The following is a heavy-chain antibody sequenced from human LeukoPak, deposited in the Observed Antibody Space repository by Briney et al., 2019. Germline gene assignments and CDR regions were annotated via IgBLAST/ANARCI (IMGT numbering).Heavy chain of an antibody. V-gene: IGHV1-69*04. D-gene: IGHD5-18*01. CDR1: GGTFSSSA. J-gene: IGHJ6*02. CDR3: AKDQGLTAPPPYGLDV. Sequence: SVKVSCKTSGGTFSSSAITWVRQAPGQGLEWMERIIPVLNITTYAQKFQGRVTITADTSTSTVYMELSSLRSEETAVYYCAKDQGLTAPPPYGLDVWGQGTTVIVTS. CDR2: IIPVLNIT.